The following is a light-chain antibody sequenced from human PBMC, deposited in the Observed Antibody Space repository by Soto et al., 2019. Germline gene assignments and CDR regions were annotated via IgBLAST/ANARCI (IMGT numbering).Light chain of an antibody. J-gene: IGLJ1*01. CDR1: SSNIGTNT. V-gene: IGLV1-44*01. CDR2: SNH. Sequence: QSVLTQPPLASGTPGQRVTISCSGSSSNIGTNTVNWYQQLPGTAPKLLIYSNHQRPSGVPDRFSGSKSGTSASLAISGLQSEDEADYYCAAWDDSLNGFYVFGTGTKVTVL. CDR3: AAWDDSLNGFYV.